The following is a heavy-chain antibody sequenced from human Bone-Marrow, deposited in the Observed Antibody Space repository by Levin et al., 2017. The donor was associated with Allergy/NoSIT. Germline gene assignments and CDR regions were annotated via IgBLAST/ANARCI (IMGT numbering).Heavy chain of an antibody. V-gene: IGHV3-23*01. CDR1: GFTFSSYA. CDR3: AKDLFTHSGWFGRLDY. Sequence: GESLKISCAASGFTFSSYAMNWVRQAPGKGLEWVASISGSGGSTYYADSVKGRFTISRDNSKSTLHLQTTSLRAEDTAVYYCAKDLFTHSGWFGRLDYWGQGTLVTVSS. D-gene: IGHD6-19*01. J-gene: IGHJ4*02. CDR2: ISGSGGST.